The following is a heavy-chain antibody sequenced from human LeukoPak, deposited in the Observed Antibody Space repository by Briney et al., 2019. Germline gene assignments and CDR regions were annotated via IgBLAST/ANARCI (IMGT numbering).Heavy chain of an antibody. CDR3: AKGGYSSSWYSPFDY. D-gene: IGHD6-13*01. CDR1: GFTFSSYA. V-gene: IGHV3-23*01. Sequence: GGSLRLSCAASGFTFSSYAMSCVRQAPGKGLEWVSAISGSGGSTYYADSVKGRFTVSRDNSKNTLYLQMNSLRAEDTAVYYCAKGGYSSSWYSPFDYWGQGTLVTVSS. J-gene: IGHJ4*02. CDR2: ISGSGGST.